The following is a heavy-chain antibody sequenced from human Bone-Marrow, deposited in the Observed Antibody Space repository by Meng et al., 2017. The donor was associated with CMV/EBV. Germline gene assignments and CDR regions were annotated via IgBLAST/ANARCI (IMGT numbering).Heavy chain of an antibody. J-gene: IGHJ4*02. D-gene: IGHD3-10*01. CDR2: INPNSGGT. CDR3: SYGSGSYYPFDY. CDR1: GYTFTGYY. Sequence: QVQLVDAGAEVKKPGASVKVACKASGYTFTGYYMHWVRQAPGQGLEWMGWINPNSGGTNYAQKFQGRVTMTRDTSISTAYMELSRLRSDDTAVYYCSYGSGSYYPFDYWGQGTLVTVSS. V-gene: IGHV1-2*02.